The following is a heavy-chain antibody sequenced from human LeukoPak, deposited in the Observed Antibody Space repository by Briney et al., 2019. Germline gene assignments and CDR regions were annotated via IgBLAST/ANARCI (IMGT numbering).Heavy chain of an antibody. D-gene: IGHD2-15*01. J-gene: IGHJ4*02. CDR2: IYHSGST. Sequence: PSETLSLTCAVSGGSISSSNWWSWVRQPPGKGLEWIGEIYHSGSTNYNPSLKSRVTISVDTSKNQFSLKLSSVTAADTAVYYCARQAGYCSGGSCFPNFDYWGQGTLVTVSS. CDR3: ARQAGYCSGGSCFPNFDY. CDR1: GGSISSSNW. V-gene: IGHV4-4*02.